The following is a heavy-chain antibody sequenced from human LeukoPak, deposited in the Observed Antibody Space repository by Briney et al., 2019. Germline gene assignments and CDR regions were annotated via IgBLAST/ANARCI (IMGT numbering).Heavy chain of an antibody. CDR3: AEVTTNYYYCGMDV. CDR2: INHSGST. Sequence: SETLSLTCAVYGGSFSGYYWSWIRQPPGKGLEWIGEINHSGSTNYNPSLKSRVTISVDTSKNQFSLKLSSVTAADTAVYYCAEVTTNYYYCGMDVWGQGTTVTVSS. D-gene: IGHD4-17*01. CDR1: GGSFSGYY. V-gene: IGHV4-34*01. J-gene: IGHJ6*02.